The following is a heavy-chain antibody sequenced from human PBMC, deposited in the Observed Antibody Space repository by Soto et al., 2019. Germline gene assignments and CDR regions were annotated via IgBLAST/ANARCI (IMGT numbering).Heavy chain of an antibody. J-gene: IGHJ4*02. V-gene: IGHV3-30*18. CDR2: ISHGATRK. Sequence: QVLLVESGGGVVQPGRSLRLSCAASRFTFSDYGMHWVRQAPGKGLEWVAGISHGATRKSYSDSVKGRFIISRDNSKEMLYLQLNSLRREDTAVYYCAKDWVGGSNRYQLDYWGRGTLVTVSS. CDR3: AKDWVGGSNRYQLDY. CDR1: RFTFSDYG. D-gene: IGHD4-4*01.